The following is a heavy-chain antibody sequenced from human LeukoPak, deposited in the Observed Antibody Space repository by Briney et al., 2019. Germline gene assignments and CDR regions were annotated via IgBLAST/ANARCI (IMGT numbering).Heavy chain of an antibody. J-gene: IGHJ3*02. CDR3: ARGIAGYSYGYDAFDI. D-gene: IGHD5-18*01. Sequence: ASVKVSCKASGYTFTSYYMHWVRQAPGQGLEWMGIINPSGGSTSYAQKFQGRVTMTRNTSISTAYMELSSLRSEDTAVYYCARGIAGYSYGYDAFDIWGQGTMVTVSS. CDR2: INPSGGST. V-gene: IGHV1-46*01. CDR1: GYTFTSYY.